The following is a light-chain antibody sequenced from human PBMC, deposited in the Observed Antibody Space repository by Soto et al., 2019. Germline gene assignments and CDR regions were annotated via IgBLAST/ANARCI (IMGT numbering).Light chain of an antibody. V-gene: IGKV1-39*01. Sequence: DIQMTQSPSSLSASVGDRVTITCRASQSISSYLNWYQQKPGKAPKLLIYAASSLQSGVPSRFSGSVSGTDFTLTISSLQPEDFATYYCQQSYSTPPTFGQGT. CDR3: QQSYSTPPT. CDR2: AAS. CDR1: QSISSY. J-gene: IGKJ1*01.